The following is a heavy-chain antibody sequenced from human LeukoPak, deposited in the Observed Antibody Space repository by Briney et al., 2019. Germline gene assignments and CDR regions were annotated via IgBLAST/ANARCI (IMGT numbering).Heavy chain of an antibody. J-gene: IGHJ4*02. CDR2: IKEDGSEK. Sequence: GGSLRLSCAASGFTFSIYWVGWVRQAPGKGLEWVANIKEDGSEKYYVDSVKGRFTISRDNAKNSLYLQMNSLRAEDTAVYYCARLVGAIYWGQGTLVTVSS. V-gene: IGHV3-7*03. CDR1: GFTFSIYW. CDR3: ARLVGAIY. D-gene: IGHD1-26*01.